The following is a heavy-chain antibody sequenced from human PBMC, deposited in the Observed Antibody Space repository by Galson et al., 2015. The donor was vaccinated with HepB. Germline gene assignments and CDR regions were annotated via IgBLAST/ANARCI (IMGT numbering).Heavy chain of an antibody. Sequence: SVKVSCKASGGSFSNYGFSWVRQAPGQGLEWMGVIIPIFGPPQYAQKFQGRVSITADESTSTAHMELSSLISDDTAVYYCARGKLPNGLDVWGQGTAVTVSS. CDR2: IIPIFGPP. D-gene: IGHD5-24*01. J-gene: IGHJ6*02. CDR3: ARGKLPNGLDV. V-gene: IGHV1-69*13. CDR1: GGSFSNYG.